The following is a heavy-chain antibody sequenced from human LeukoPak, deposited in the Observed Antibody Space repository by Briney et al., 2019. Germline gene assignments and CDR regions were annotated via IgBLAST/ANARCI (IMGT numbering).Heavy chain of an antibody. J-gene: IGHJ5*02. V-gene: IGHV1-69*05. CDR1: GGTFSSYA. CDR2: IIPIFGTA. Sequence: GSSVKVSCKASGGTFSSYAISWVRQAPGQGLEGMGRIIPIFGTANYAQKFQGRVTITTDESTSTAYMELSSLRSEDTAVYYCARDPGYYDSSGYYYSYNWFDPWGQGTLVTVSS. CDR3: ARDPGYYDSSGYYYSYNWFDP. D-gene: IGHD3-22*01.